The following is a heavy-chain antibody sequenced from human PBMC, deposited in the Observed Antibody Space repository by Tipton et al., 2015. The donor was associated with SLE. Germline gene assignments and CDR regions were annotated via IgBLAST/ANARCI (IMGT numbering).Heavy chain of an antibody. D-gene: IGHD1-1*01. CDR1: GDSITSGPYY. V-gene: IGHV4-39*07. CDR2: IYYNGFS. J-gene: IGHJ4*02. CDR3: ARREIGTMLDY. Sequence: TLSLTCTISGDSITSGPYYWAWIRQPPGKGLEWIGTIYYNGFSYQSPSLKSRITMSVDTSKTQFSLTLTSMTAADTAVYYCARREIGTMLDYWGQGVLVTVSS.